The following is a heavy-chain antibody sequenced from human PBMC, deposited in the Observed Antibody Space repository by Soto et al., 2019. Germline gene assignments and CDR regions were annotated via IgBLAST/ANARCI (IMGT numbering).Heavy chain of an antibody. CDR2: TSGSSGGI. Sequence: EEQLLESGGGLVQPGGSLRLSCAASGFSFGAYAMSWVRQAPGKGLEWVSTTSGSSGGIYYAGSARGRFTISRDNSKNTLSLQLNSLRAQDTAVYHCTKWSRLCSGTSCFYFYAMDVWGQGTTVTVSS. V-gene: IGHV3-23*01. CDR3: TKWSRLCSGTSCFYFYAMDV. D-gene: IGHD2-2*01. CDR1: GFSFGAYA. J-gene: IGHJ6*02.